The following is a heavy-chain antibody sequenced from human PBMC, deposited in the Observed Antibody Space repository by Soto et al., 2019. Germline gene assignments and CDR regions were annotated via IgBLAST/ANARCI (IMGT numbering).Heavy chain of an antibody. D-gene: IGHD3-22*01. V-gene: IGHV3-48*01. J-gene: IGHJ4*02. CDR2: ISSSSSTI. CDR3: ARGYYYDSSGYYYAIDY. Sequence: EVQLVESGGGLVQPGGSLRLSCAASGFTFSSYSMNWVRQAPGKRLEWVSYISSSSSTIYYADSVKGRFTISRDNAKNSLYLQMNSLRAEDTAVYYCARGYYYDSSGYYYAIDYWGQGTLVTVSS. CDR1: GFTFSSYS.